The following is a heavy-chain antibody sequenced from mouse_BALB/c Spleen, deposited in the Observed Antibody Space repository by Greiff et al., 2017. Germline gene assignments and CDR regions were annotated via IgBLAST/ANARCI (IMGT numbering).Heavy chain of an antibody. J-gene: IGHJ4*01. Sequence: EVQRVESGGGLVKPGGSLKLSCAASGFTFSSYAMSWVRQSPEKRLEWVAEISSGGSYTYYPDTVTGRFTISRDNAKNTLYLEMSSLRSEDTAMYYCARDRGITTLYYAMDYWGQGTSVTVSS. CDR2: ISSGGSYT. D-gene: IGHD2-4*01. CDR3: ARDRGITTLYYAMDY. CDR1: GFTFSSYA. V-gene: IGHV5-9-4*01.